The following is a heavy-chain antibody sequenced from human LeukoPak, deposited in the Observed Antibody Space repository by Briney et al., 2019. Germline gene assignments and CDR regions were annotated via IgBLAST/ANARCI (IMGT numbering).Heavy chain of an antibody. V-gene: IGHV3-66*01. CDR3: ATHTAMDPGGASDY. J-gene: IGHJ4*02. CDR2: IYSGGST. Sequence: GGSLRLSCAASGFTFSDYYMSWVRQAPGKGLEWVSVIYSGGSTYYADSVKGRFTISRDNSKNTLYLQMNSLRAEDTAVYYCATHTAMDPGGASDYWGQGTLVTVSS. D-gene: IGHD5-18*01. CDR1: GFTFSDYY.